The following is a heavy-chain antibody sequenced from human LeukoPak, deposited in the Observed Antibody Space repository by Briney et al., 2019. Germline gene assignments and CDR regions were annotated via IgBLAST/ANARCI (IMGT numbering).Heavy chain of an antibody. V-gene: IGHV4-39*01. CDR3: ARLRIANPFDP. D-gene: IGHD2-15*01. CDR1: GGSISSSSYY. J-gene: IGHJ5*02. Sequence: SETLSLTCTVSGGSISSSSYYWGWIRQPPGKGLEWIGSIYYSGSTYYNPSLKSRVTISVDTSKNQFSLKLSSVTAADTAVYYCARLRIANPFDPRGQGTLVTVSS. CDR2: IYYSGST.